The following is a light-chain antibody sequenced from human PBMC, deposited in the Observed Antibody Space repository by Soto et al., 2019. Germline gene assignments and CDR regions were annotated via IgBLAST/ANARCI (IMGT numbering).Light chain of an antibody. Sequence: DIQMTQSPSALSASVGDRVTITCRTSQSISSYLNWYQQKPGKIPKLLIYAASSLQSGVPSRFSGSGSGTDFTLTISSLQPEDFATYYCQQSYSTPRPFGQGTKVDI. CDR2: AAS. CDR1: QSISSY. CDR3: QQSYSTPRP. J-gene: IGKJ1*01. V-gene: IGKV1-39*01.